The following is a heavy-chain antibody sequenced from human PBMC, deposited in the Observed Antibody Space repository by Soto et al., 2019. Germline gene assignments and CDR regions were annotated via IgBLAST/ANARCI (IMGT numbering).Heavy chain of an antibody. CDR2: IWYDGSNK. CDR1: GFTFSSYG. Sequence: GGSLRLSCAASGFTFSSYGMHWVRQAPGKGLEWVAVIWYDGSNKYYADSVKGRFTISRDNSKNTLYLQMNSLRAEDTAVYYCAREHRSVGRIHYGMDVWGQGTTVTVSS. J-gene: IGHJ6*02. D-gene: IGHD1-26*01. CDR3: AREHRSVGRIHYGMDV. V-gene: IGHV3-33*01.